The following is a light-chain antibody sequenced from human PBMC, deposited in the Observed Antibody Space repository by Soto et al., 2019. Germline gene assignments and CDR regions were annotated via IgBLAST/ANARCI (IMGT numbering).Light chain of an antibody. CDR1: QAISNY. CDR2: DAS. CDR3: QQYDNLPRT. V-gene: IGKV1-33*01. J-gene: IGKJ4*01. Sequence: DIPMTQSPSSLSASVGDRVTITCQASQAISNYLNWYQQKPGKAPKLLIYDASNLETGVPSRFSGSGSGTDFTFTISSLQPEDIATYYCQQYDNLPRTFGGGTKVEIK.